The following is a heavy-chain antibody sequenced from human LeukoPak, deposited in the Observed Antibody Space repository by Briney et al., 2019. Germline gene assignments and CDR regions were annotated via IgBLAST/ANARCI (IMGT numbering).Heavy chain of an antibody. CDR2: IYYSGST. CDR1: GGSISSGGYY. D-gene: IGHD4-17*01. V-gene: IGHV4-31*02. Sequence: PSETLSLTWTVSGGSISSGGYYWSWIRQHPGKGLEWIGYIYYSGSTYYNPSLKSRVTISVDTSKNQFSLKLSSVTAADTGVYYCASKSTDHGELRFDYWGQGTLVTVSS. J-gene: IGHJ4*02. CDR3: ASKSTDHGELRFDY.